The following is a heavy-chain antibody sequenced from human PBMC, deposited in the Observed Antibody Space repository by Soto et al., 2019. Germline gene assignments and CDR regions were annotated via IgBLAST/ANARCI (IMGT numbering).Heavy chain of an antibody. CDR3: AKGRSDQGYNFYYGMDV. V-gene: IGHV3-23*01. CDR2: LSGSGGST. Sequence: GGSLRLSCTASGFSFSDCAMSWVRQAPGEGLEWVSSLSGSGGSTYYADSVRGQFTISRDNSKNTLYRQMNSLRAEDTALYYCAKGRSDQGYNFYYGMDVWGQGTTVTVSS. CDR1: GFSFSDCA. D-gene: IGHD3-3*01. J-gene: IGHJ6*02.